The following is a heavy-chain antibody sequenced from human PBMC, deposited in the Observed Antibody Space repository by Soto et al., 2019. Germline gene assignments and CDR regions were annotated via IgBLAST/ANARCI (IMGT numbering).Heavy chain of an antibody. D-gene: IGHD5-18*01. V-gene: IGHV4-30-4*01. CDR1: GGSISSGDYY. CDR2: IYYSGST. J-gene: IGHJ4*02. CDR3: ASDPIQLWSHFDY. Sequence: SETLSLTCTVSGGSISSGDYYWSWIRQPPGKGLEWIGYIYYSGSTYYNPSLKSRVTISVDTSKNQFSLKLSSVTAADTAVYYCASDPIQLWSHFDYWGQGTLVTVS.